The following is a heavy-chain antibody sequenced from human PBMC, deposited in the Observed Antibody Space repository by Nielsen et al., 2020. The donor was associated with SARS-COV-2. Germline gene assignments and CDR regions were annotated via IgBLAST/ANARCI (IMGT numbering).Heavy chain of an antibody. V-gene: IGHV4-31*03. CDR3: ARDSYSSSSYYYYYGKDV. J-gene: IGHJ6*02. CDR1: GGSISSGGYY. Sequence: SETLSLTCTVSGGSISSGGYYWSWIRQHPGKGLEWIGYIYYSGSTYYNPSLKSRVTISVDTSKNQFSLKLSSVTAADTAVYYCARDSYSSSSYYYYYGKDVWGQGTTVTVSS. CDR2: IYYSGST. D-gene: IGHD6-6*01.